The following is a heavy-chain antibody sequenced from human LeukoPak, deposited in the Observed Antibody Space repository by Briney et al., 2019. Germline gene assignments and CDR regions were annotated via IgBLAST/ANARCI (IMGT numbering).Heavy chain of an antibody. V-gene: IGHV3-11*04. CDR1: GFTFSDYY. CDR3: ARESYSSSWPRGGNWFDP. CDR2: ISSSGSTI. D-gene: IGHD6-13*01. Sequence: GGSLRLSCAASGFTFSDYYMSWIRQAPGKGLEWVSYISSSGSTIYYADSVKGRFTISRDNAKNSLYLQMNSLRAEDTAVYYCARESYSSSWPRGGNWFDPWGHGTLVTVS. J-gene: IGHJ5*02.